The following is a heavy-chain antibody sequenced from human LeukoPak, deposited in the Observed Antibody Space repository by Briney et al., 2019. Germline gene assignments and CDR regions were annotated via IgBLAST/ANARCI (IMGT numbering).Heavy chain of an antibody. D-gene: IGHD3-3*01. CDR3: ATGVEYDFWSGYWQNDY. V-gene: IGHV3-21*01. CDR1: GFTFSSYG. Sequence: GGSLRLSCAASGFTFSSYGMHWVRQAPGKGLEWVSSISSSSSYIYYADSVKGRFTISRDNAKNSLYLQMNSLRAEDTAVYYCATGVEYDFWSGYWQNDYWGQGTLVTVSS. J-gene: IGHJ4*02. CDR2: ISSSSSYI.